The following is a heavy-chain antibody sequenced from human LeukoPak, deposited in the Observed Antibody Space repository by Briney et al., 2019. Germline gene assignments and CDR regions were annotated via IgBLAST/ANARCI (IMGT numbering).Heavy chain of an antibody. V-gene: IGHV3-23*01. D-gene: IGHD1-26*01. Sequence: GGSLRLSCAASGFTFSRYSMSWVRQAPGKGLEWVSAISGSGTTLYYADSVKGRFTISRDNSKNTLYLQINSLRAEDTAVYYCAKDSGGTHFYYYYYMDVWGKGTTVTVSS. J-gene: IGHJ6*03. CDR3: AKDSGGTHFYYYYYMDV. CDR1: GFTFSRYS. CDR2: ISGSGTTL.